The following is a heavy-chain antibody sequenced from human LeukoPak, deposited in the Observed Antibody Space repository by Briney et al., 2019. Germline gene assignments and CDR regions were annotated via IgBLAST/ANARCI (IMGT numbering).Heavy chain of an antibody. CDR3: AKDGVIGGDFDWLLAYYFDY. V-gene: IGHV3-23*01. D-gene: IGHD3-9*01. CDR2: GGSS. Sequence: GGSSYYAASVKGRFTISRDNSKNTLYLQMNSLRAEDTAVYYCAKDGVIGGDFDWLLAYYFDYWAREPWSPSPQ. J-gene: IGHJ4*02.